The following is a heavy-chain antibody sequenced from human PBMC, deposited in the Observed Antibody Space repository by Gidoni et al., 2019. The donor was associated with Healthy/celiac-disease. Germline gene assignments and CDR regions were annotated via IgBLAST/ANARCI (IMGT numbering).Heavy chain of an antibody. J-gene: IGHJ2*01. D-gene: IGHD6-19*01. CDR1: GGSIRSGDYY. CDR3: ARRISVAGPYWYFDL. Sequence: QVQLQESGPGLVKPSQTLSLTCTVSGGSIRSGDYYWSWSRQHPGKGLEWFGYTYYSGSTYYNPSLKSRVTISTDTSKIQFSLKLSSVTAADTAVYYCARRISVAGPYWYFDLWGRGTLVTVSS. CDR2: TYYSGST. V-gene: IGHV4-31*03.